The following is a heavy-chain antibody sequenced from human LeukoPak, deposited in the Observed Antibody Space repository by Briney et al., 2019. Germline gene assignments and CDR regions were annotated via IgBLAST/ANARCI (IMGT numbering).Heavy chain of an antibody. D-gene: IGHD3-9*01. Sequence: GGSLRLSCAASGFTFSSYAMHWVRQAPGKGLEWVAVISYDGSNKYYADSVKGRFTISRDNSKNTLYLQMNSLRAEDTAVYYCARDTYYDILTGPFDYWGQGTLVTVSS. CDR2: ISYDGSNK. CDR1: GFTFSSYA. J-gene: IGHJ4*02. V-gene: IGHV3-30*04. CDR3: ARDTYYDILTGPFDY.